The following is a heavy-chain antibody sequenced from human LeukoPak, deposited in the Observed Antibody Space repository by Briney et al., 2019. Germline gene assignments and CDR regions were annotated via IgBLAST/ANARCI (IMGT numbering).Heavy chain of an antibody. V-gene: IGHV4-39*01. D-gene: IGHD3-22*01. Sequence: PSETLSLTCTASGGSISISDYYWGWIRQPPGKGLEWIGSIYYSGSTYYNPSLKSRVTISVDTSKNQFSLKLSSVTAADTAVYYCARRNDSSGYYSFDYWGQGTLVTVSS. CDR3: ARRNDSSGYYSFDY. CDR1: GGSISISDYY. CDR2: IYYSGST. J-gene: IGHJ4*02.